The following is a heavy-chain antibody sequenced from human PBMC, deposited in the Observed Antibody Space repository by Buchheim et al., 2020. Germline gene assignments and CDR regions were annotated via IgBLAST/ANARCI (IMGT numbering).Heavy chain of an antibody. CDR1: GGSISSGGYY. D-gene: IGHD6-13*01. J-gene: IGHJ5*02. CDR2: IYYTGNT. V-gene: IGHV4-31*03. Sequence: QVQLQESGPGLVKPSQTLSLTCIVSGGSISSGGYYWRWIRQHPGKGLEWIGNIYYTGNTYYSPSLKSRVTISVDTSKNQFSLKLTSVTAADTAGYYCARAAGAAAGTFWFDPWGQGTL. CDR3: ARAAGAAAGTFWFDP.